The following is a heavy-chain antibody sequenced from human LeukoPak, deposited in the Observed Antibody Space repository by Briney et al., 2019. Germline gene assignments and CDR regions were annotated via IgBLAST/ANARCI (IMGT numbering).Heavy chain of an antibody. Sequence: GGSLRLSCAASGVTFSSYAMSWVRQAPGKGLEWVSAISGSGGSTYYADSVKGRFTISRDNSKNTLYLQMNSLRAEDTAVYYCAKLLYGSGSYPPYFDYWGQGTLVTVSS. D-gene: IGHD3-10*01. J-gene: IGHJ4*02. CDR1: GVTFSSYA. V-gene: IGHV3-23*01. CDR3: AKLLYGSGSYPPYFDY. CDR2: ISGSGGST.